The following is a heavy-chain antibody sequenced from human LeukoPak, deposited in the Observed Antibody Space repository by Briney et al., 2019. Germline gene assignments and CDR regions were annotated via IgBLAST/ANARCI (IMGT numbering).Heavy chain of an antibody. D-gene: IGHD3-22*01. CDR3: ARVSPPHYYDSSGYYPFDY. V-gene: IGHV1-46*01. CDR1: GYTFTSYY. CDR2: INPSGGST. J-gene: IGHJ4*02. Sequence: ASVKVSCKASGYTFTSYYMHWVRQAPGQGLEWMGIINPSGGSTSYAQKFQGRVTMTRDTSISTAYMELSRLRSDDTAVYYCARVSPPHYYDSSGYYPFDYWGQGTLVAVSS.